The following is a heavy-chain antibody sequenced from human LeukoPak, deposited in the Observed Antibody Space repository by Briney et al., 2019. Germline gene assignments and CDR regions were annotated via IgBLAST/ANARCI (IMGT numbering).Heavy chain of an antibody. Sequence: GGSLRLSCAASAFTFSSYEMNWVRQAPGKGLEWVSYISSSGSTIYYADSVKGRFTISRDNAKNSLYLQMNSLRAEDTAVYYCARNYYDSSGYYYVNAFDIWGQGTMVTVSS. CDR3: ARNYYDSSGYYYVNAFDI. D-gene: IGHD3-22*01. CDR2: ISSSGSTI. CDR1: AFTFSSYE. V-gene: IGHV3-48*03. J-gene: IGHJ3*02.